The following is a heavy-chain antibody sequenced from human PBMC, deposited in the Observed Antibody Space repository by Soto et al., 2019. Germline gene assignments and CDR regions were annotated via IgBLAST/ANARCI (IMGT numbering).Heavy chain of an antibody. J-gene: IGHJ5*02. CDR2: IYHSGST. CDR1: GYSISSGYY. CDR3: ARVGGGPYYDFWSGYPARFDP. Sequence: SETLSLTCAVSGYSISSGYYWGWIRQPPGKGLEWIGSIYHSGSTYYNPSLKSRVTISVDTSKNQFSLKLSSVTAADTAVYYCARVGGGPYYDFWSGYPARFDPWGQGTLVTVSS. V-gene: IGHV4-38-2*01. D-gene: IGHD3-3*01.